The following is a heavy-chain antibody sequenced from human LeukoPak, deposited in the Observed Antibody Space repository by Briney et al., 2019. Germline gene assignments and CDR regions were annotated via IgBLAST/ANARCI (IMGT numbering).Heavy chain of an antibody. Sequence: GGSLGLSCAASGFSLSDYAMSWVRQAPGKGLEWVSTITRNAVTTYADSVKGRFTVSRDHSQNTLYLQMISLRVEDTAVYYYAKYGMGPADYWGQGALVTVSS. J-gene: IGHJ4*02. CDR1: GFSLSDYA. CDR3: AKYGMGPADY. CDR2: ITRNAVTT. D-gene: IGHD2-8*01. V-gene: IGHV3-23*01.